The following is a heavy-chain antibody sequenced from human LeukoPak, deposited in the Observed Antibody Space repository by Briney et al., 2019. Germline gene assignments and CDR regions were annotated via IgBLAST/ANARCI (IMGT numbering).Heavy chain of an antibody. Sequence: GGSLRLSCAASGFTVSSNHMSWVRQAPGKGLEWVSVIYSGGSTYYADSVKGRFTISRDNSKNTLYLQMNSLRAEDTAVYYCARGGSIFGVDLRFDPWGQGTLVTVSS. V-gene: IGHV3-66*02. CDR3: ARGGSIFGVDLRFDP. CDR2: IYSGGST. CDR1: GFTVSSNH. D-gene: IGHD3-3*01. J-gene: IGHJ5*02.